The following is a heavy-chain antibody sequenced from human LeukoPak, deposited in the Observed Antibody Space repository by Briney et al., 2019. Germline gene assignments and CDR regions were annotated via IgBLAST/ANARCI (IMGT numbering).Heavy chain of an antibody. CDR2: IKEDGSEE. V-gene: IGHV3-7*04. CDR1: GFTFSNYW. D-gene: IGHD2/OR15-2a*01. CDR3: ARAVRSSEYHHFDY. J-gene: IGHJ4*02. Sequence: PGGSLRLSCAASGFTFSNYWMSWARQAPGIGLEWVAKIKEDGSEEDYVDSVKSRFTISRDNAKNSLYLQMNSLRAEDTAVYYCARAVRSSEYHHFDYWGQGTLVTVSS.